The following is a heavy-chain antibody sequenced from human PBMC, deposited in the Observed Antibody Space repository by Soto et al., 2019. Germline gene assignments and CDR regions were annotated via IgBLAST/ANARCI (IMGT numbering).Heavy chain of an antibody. V-gene: IGHV3-23*01. J-gene: IGHJ3*02. CDR3: AKAIINHRAALGAFDI. Sequence: EVQLLESGGGLVQPGGSLRLSCAASGFTFSSYAMSWVRQAPGKGLEWVSAISGSGGSTYYADSVKGRFTISRDNSKNTLYLQMNSLRAEDTAVYYCAKAIINHRAALGAFDIWGQGTMVTVSS. CDR2: ISGSGGST. D-gene: IGHD2-15*01. CDR1: GFTFSSYA.